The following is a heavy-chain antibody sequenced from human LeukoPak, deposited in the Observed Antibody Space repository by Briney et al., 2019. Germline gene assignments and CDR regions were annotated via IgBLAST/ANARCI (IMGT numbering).Heavy chain of an antibody. CDR1: GFTFDDYA. D-gene: IGHD6-13*01. CDR3: ARDMSPSSSSWYSWGY. Sequence: GGSLRLSCAASGFTFDDYAMHWVRQAPGKGPEWVSGISWNSGSIGYADSVKGRFTISRDNAKNSLYLQMNSLRAEDTAVYYCARDMSPSSSSWYSWGYWGQGTLVTVSS. V-gene: IGHV3-9*01. J-gene: IGHJ4*02. CDR2: ISWNSGSI.